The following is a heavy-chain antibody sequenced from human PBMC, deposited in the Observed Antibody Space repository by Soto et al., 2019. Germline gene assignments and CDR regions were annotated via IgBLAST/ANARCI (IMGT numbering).Heavy chain of an antibody. Sequence: GESLKISCKGSGYSFASHWVAWVRQMPEKGLEWIGTIYPGDSDTKYSSAFRGHVTISADTSVSTAYLQWRSLEATDSAIYYCARYSGSYWHYLDFWGQGTLVTVS. CDR1: GYSFASHW. D-gene: IGHD1-26*01. CDR3: ARYSGSYWHYLDF. CDR2: IYPGDSDT. V-gene: IGHV5-51*01. J-gene: IGHJ4*02.